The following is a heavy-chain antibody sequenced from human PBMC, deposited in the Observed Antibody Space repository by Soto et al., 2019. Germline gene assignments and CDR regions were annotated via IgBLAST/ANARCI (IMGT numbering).Heavy chain of an antibody. D-gene: IGHD2-15*01. J-gene: IGHJ6*04. V-gene: IGHV4-39*01. CDR1: GGSVSSSSYY. Sequence: QLQLQESGPGLVKPSETLSLTCTVSGGSVSSSSYYWGWVRQPPGKGLEWIGSVYYSGSTYYNPSLKSRVTLSFDKSKNQFSLKLMSLSAADTAVYNCGRLEGLAKTSYSFAYGGKGALATAPS. CDR2: VYYSGST. CDR3: GRLEGLAKTSYSFAY.